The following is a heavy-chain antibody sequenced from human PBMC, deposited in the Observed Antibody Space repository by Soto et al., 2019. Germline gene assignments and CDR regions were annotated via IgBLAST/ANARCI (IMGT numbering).Heavy chain of an antibody. D-gene: IGHD5-18*01. V-gene: IGHV3-30-3*01. CDR2: ISYDGSNK. CDR3: ARDREIQLWPTYYYYGMDV. J-gene: IGHJ6*02. Sequence: PGGSLRLSCAASGFTFSSYAVHWVRQAPGKGLEWVAVISYDGSNKYYADSVKGRFTISRDNSKNTLYLQMNSLRAEDTAVYYCARDREIQLWPTYYYYGMDVWGQGTTVTVSS. CDR1: GFTFSSYA.